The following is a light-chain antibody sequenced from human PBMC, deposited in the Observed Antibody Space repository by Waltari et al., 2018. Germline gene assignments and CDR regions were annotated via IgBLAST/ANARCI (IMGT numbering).Light chain of an antibody. V-gene: IGLV1-47*01. Sequence: QSVLTQPPSASGTPGQRVSFPCSGSSSNIGSTYVFWYQQFPGTAPKLLIYRDDQRPSGVPDRFSASKGGTSAALVISAVRSEDEADYYCAAWDGSLSGRLFGGGTRLTVL. J-gene: IGLJ3*02. CDR2: RDD. CDR1: SSNIGSTY. CDR3: AAWDGSLSGRL.